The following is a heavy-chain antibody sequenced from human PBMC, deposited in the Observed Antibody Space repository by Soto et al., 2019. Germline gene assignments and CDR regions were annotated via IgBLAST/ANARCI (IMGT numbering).Heavy chain of an antibody. CDR1: GFTFTGYY. J-gene: IGHJ5*01. D-gene: IGHD6-19*01. V-gene: IGHV1-2*04. CDR3: ARDQGSWPYNWFDF. CDR2: INPNTGRT. Sequence: QALLVQSGAELKKPGASVKVSCKASGFTFTGYYMHWVRQAPGQGPEWMGWINPNTGRTKYAQKFQGWVTMTRDTSIITAYLEVTRLSSNDTAVYYCARDQGSWPYNWFDFWGQGTLVTVSS.